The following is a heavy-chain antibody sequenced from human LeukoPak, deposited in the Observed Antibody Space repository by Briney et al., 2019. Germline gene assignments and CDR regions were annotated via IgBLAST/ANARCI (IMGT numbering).Heavy chain of an antibody. Sequence: ASVKVSCKASGGTFSSYAISWVRQAPGQGLEWMGGIIPIFGTANYAQKFQGRVTITADESTSTAYMELSSLRSEDTAVYYCARGPSCWGTSCYFANYYYYGMDVWGQGTTVTVSS. CDR1: GGTFSSYA. CDR3: ARGPSCWGTSCYFANYYYYGMDV. D-gene: IGHD2-2*01. CDR2: IIPIFGTA. V-gene: IGHV1-69*13. J-gene: IGHJ6*02.